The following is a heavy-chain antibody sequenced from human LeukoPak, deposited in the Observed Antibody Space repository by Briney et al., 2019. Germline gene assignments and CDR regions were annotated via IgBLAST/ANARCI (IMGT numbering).Heavy chain of an antibody. V-gene: IGHV3-30*03. D-gene: IGHD6-13*01. J-gene: IGHJ4*02. Sequence: PGGSLRLSCVASGFTFSSYGIHWVRQAPSKGLEWVAVVSSDGSIKYNADSVKGRFTIFRDTSKNTVYLQMNSLGAEDTAFYYCARGYSSSWLGYFDYWGQGTLVTVSS. CDR1: GFTFSSYG. CDR2: VSSDGSIK. CDR3: ARGYSSSWLGYFDY.